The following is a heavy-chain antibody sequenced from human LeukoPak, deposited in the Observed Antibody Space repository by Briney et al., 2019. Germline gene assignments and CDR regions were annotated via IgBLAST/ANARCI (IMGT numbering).Heavy chain of an antibody. J-gene: IGHJ4*02. D-gene: IGHD3-22*01. V-gene: IGHV1-2*02. Sequence: ASVKVSCKASGYTFTGYYMHWVRQAPGQGLEWMGWINPNSGGTNYAQKFQGGVTMTRDTSISTAYMELSRLRSDDTAVYYCARGVGTRYYDSSGYYSFDYWGQGTLVTVSS. CDR1: GYTFTGYY. CDR2: INPNSGGT. CDR3: ARGVGTRYYDSSGYYSFDY.